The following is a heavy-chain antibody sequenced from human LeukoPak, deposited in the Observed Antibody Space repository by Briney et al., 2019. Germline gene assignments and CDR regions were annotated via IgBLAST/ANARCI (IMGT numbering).Heavy chain of an antibody. D-gene: IGHD2-15*01. V-gene: IGHV3-9*01. Sequence: GGSLRLSCAASGFTFDDYVMNWVRQDPGKGLEWVSGISWNSGTIGYADSVKGRFTISRDNAKNSLYLQMNSLRAEDTALYYCVKGAAYHLGDAFDIWGQGTMVTVSS. CDR1: GFTFDDYV. CDR3: VKGAAYHLGDAFDI. J-gene: IGHJ3*02. CDR2: ISWNSGTI.